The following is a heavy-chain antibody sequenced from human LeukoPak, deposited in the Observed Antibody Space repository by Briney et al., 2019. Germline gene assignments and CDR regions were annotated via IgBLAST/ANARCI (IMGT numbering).Heavy chain of an antibody. CDR1: GLNFNDHY. V-gene: IGHV3-11*01. D-gene: IGHD1-1*01. CDR3: ATSLSIATTSNY. J-gene: IGHJ4*02. CDR2: IGSTVAAI. Sequence: SLRLSCAVSGLNFNDHYIIWIRQAPGKGLEWVSHIGSTVAAILYADSVKGRFTISRDNAKRSVHLEMNSLRVEDTAVYYCATSLSIATTSNYWGQGTLVTVSS.